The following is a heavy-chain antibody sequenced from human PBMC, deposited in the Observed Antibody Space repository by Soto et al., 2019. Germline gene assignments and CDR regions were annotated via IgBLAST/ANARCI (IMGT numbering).Heavy chain of an antibody. D-gene: IGHD5-18*01. V-gene: IGHV4-31*03. CDR2: IYYSGST. J-gene: IGHJ4*02. CDR3: ARSYTAMATRYFDY. CDR1: GGSISSGGYY. Sequence: SETLSLTCTVSGGSISSGGYYWSWIRQHPGKGLEWIGYIYYSGSTYYNPSLKSRVTISVDTSKNQFSLKLSSVTAADTAVYYCARSYTAMATRYFDYWGQGTLVTVSS.